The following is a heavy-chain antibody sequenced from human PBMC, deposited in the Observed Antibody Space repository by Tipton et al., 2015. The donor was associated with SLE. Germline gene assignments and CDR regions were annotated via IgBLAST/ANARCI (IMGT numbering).Heavy chain of an antibody. CDR1: GGTFSSYA. D-gene: IGHD3-3*01. CDR3: ASSRGYYDFWSGYYAFDY. J-gene: IGHJ4*02. Sequence: QLVQSGAEVKKPGSSVKVSCKASGGTFSSYAISWVRQAPGQGLEWMGGIIPIFGTANYAQKFQGRVTITADESTSTAYMELSSLRSEDTAVYYCASSRGYYDFWSGYYAFDYWGQGTLVTVSS. CDR2: IIPIFGTA. V-gene: IGHV1-69*01.